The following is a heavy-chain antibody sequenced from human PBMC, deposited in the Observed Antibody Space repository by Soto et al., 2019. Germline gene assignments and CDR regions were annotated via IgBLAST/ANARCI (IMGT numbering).Heavy chain of an antibody. Sequence: EVQLLESGGGLVQPGGSLRLSCAASGFTFSAYAMGWVRQAPGKGLEWVSTIHGGGGATHYADSVKGRFTISRDDSKNTLYAQMNSRRAEDTAVYYWAKFEGHPLVYWYLDFWGRGTLVTVSS. D-gene: IGHD6-13*01. V-gene: IGHV3-23*01. J-gene: IGHJ2*01. CDR1: GFTFSAYA. CDR2: IHGGGGAT. CDR3: AKFEGHPLVYWYLDF.